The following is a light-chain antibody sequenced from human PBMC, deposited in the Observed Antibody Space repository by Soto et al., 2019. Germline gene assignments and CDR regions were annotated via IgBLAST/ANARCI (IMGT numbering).Light chain of an antibody. CDR1: QSVSFN. J-gene: IGKJ2*01. V-gene: IGKV3-15*01. CDR3: QHYNNWPPVT. CDR2: AAS. Sequence: EIVMTQSPATLSVSPGERATLSCRASQSVSFNLAWYQQKPSQAPRLLIYAASTRATGIPARFSGSGSGTEFTLAISSLQSEDFAVYYCQHYNNWPPVTFGQGTKLEIK.